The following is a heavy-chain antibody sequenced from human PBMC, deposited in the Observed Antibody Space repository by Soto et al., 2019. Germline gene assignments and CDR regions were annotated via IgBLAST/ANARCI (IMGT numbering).Heavy chain of an antibody. D-gene: IGHD2-8*01. CDR2: ISAYNGNT. J-gene: IGHJ4*02. CDR1: GYTFTNYG. V-gene: IGHV1-18*01. Sequence: QVQLVQSGAEVKKPGASVKVSCKASGYTFTNYGISWVRQAPGQGLEWMGWISAYNGNTNYAQKLQGRVTMTTDTSTSTAHMELRSLRSDDTAVYYCARVGTYCTSHQCCDYWGQGTLVTVSS. CDR3: ARVGTYCTSHQCCDY.